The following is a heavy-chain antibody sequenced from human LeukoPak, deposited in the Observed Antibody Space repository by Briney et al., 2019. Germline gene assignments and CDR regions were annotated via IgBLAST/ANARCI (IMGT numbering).Heavy chain of an antibody. CDR1: GGTFSSYA. CDR2: IIPIFGTA. D-gene: IGHD2-2*01. CDR3: ASLTQLRENAFDI. V-gene: IGHV1-69*01. J-gene: IGHJ3*02. Sequence: GSSVKVSCKASGGTFSSYAISWVRQAPEQGLEWMGGIIPIFGTANYAQKFQGRVTITADESTSTAYMELSSLRSEDTAVYYCASLTQLRENAFDIWGQGTMVTVSS.